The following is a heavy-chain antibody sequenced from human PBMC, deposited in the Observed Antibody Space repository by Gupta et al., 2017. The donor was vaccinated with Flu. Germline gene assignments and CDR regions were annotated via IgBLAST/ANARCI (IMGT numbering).Heavy chain of an antibody. V-gene: IGHV4-34*01. CDR3: ARVGLAAFGSNWFDP. J-gene: IGHJ5*02. CDR2: IHQSGDT. D-gene: IGHD6-13*01. CDR1: GGSCSGHY. Sequence: YGGSCSGHYWGWFRKSPGKGLEWIGEIHQSGDTNYNPSLRGRVTISLDASKSQFSLSLKSVTAADTAVYFCARVGLAAFGSNWFDPWGQGTLVTVSS.